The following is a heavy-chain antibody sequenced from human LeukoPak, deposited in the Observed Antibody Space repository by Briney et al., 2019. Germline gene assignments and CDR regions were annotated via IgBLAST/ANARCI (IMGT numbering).Heavy chain of an antibody. J-gene: IGHJ5*02. CDR2: ILYDGSNK. D-gene: IGHD2-15*01. CDR3: AKDPILRSAAATPIWFDP. CDR1: GFTFSSYG. Sequence: GRSLRLSCAASGFTFSSYGMHWVRQAPGKGLEWVAVILYDGSNKYYADSVKGRFTISRDNSKNTLYLQMNSLRAEDTAVYYCAKDPILRSAAATPIWFDPWGQGTLVTVSS. V-gene: IGHV3-30*18.